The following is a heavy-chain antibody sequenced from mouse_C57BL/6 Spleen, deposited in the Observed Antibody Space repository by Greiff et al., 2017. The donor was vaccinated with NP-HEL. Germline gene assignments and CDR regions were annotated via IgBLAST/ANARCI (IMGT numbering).Heavy chain of an antibody. J-gene: IGHJ2*01. CDR1: GYTFTDYH. Sequence: VQLQQSGPELVKPGASVKIPCKASGYTFTDYHMDWVKQSHGKSLEWIGDINPNNGGTIYNQKFKGKATLTVDQSSRTAYIELRRQTSEDTADYYCARTPTNWDVDYFDDWGQGTTLTVAS. D-gene: IGHD4-1*01. V-gene: IGHV1-18*01. CDR3: ARTPTNWDVDYFDD. CDR2: INPNNGGT.